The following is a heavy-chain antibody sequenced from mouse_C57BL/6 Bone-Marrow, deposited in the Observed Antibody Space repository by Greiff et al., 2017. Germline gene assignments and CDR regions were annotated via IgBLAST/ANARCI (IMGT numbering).Heavy chain of an antibody. V-gene: IGHV1-66*01. CDR3: INWDDDAMDY. CDR2: IYPGSGNT. D-gene: IGHD4-1*02. CDR1: GYSFTSYY. Sequence: QVQLQQSGPELVKPGASVKISCKASGYSFTSYYIHWVKQRPGQGLEWIGWIYPGSGNTKYNEKFKGKATLTADTSSSTAYMQLSSLTSEDSAVYYCINWDDDAMDYWGQGTSVTVSS. J-gene: IGHJ4*01.